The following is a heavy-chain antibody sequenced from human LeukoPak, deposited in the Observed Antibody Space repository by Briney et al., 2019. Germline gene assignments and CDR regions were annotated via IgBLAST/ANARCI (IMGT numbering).Heavy chain of an antibody. D-gene: IGHD2-2*01. CDR3: ASRHYCSSTSCYPRAVYYGMDV. J-gene: IGHJ6*02. CDR1: GGSISSSSYY. Sequence: SETLSLTCTVSGGSISSSSYYWGWIRQPPGQGLEWIGSIYYSGSTYYNPSLKSRVTISVDTSKNQFSLKLSSVTAADTAVYYCASRHYCSSTSCYPRAVYYGMDVWGQGTTVTVSS. CDR2: IYYSGST. V-gene: IGHV4-39*01.